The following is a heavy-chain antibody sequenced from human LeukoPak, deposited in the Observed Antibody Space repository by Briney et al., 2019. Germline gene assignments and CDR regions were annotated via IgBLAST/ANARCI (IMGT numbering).Heavy chain of an antibody. D-gene: IGHD6-19*01. CDR3: ARGDTSGWRTPNDDY. V-gene: IGHV1-18*01. CDR2: ISAYNDNT. Sequence: EASVKVSCKASGYTFTSYGISWVRQAPGQGLEWMGWISAYNDNTNYAQKLQGRVTMTTDTSTSTAYMELRSLRSDDTAVYYCARGDTSGWRTPNDDYWGQGTLVTVSS. J-gene: IGHJ4*02. CDR1: GYTFTSYG.